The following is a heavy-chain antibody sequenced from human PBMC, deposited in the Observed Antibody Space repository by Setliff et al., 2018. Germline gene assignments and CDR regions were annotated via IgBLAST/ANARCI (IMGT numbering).Heavy chain of an antibody. CDR2: IKQDESEK. D-gene: IGHD6-19*01. Sequence: GGSLRLSCAASGFTFTNYWINWVRQAPGKGLEWVANIKQDESEKHHVGSVKGRFTISRDNARNSVYLQMNSLRAEDAAVYYCATSDWYAAFDHWGQGTLVTVS. CDR3: ATSDWYAAFDH. J-gene: IGHJ4*02. V-gene: IGHV3-7*01. CDR1: GFTFTNYW.